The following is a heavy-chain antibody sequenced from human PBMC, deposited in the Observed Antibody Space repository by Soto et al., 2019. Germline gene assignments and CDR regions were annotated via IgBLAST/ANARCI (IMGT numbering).Heavy chain of an antibody. D-gene: IGHD3-10*01. CDR1: GFTFSSYA. CDR2: ISGGGGAT. J-gene: IGHJ6*03. V-gene: IGHV3-23*01. Sequence: EVQLLESGGGLVQPGGSLRLSCAASGFTFSSYAMSWVRQAPGKGLKWVSAISGGGGATYYADSVKGRFTISRDNSKNTLVLQMNSLRAEDTAVYYCAKDQEGNYFYYYMDVWGKGTTVTVSS. CDR3: AKDQEGNYFYYYMDV.